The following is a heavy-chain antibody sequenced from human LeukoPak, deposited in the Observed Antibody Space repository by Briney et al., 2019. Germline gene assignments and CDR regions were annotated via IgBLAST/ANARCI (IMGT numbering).Heavy chain of an antibody. J-gene: IGHJ4*02. CDR2: IYSSGST. D-gene: IGHD3-16*01. Sequence: SEILSLTCTVSGGSISSYYWSWIRQPPGKGLEWIGYIYSSGSTDYNPSLTSRVTTSVDTSKSQFSLKLSSVTAADTAIYYCARDPSTFYFDYWGQGALVTVSS. V-gene: IGHV4-59*01. CDR1: GGSISSYY. CDR3: ARDPSTFYFDY.